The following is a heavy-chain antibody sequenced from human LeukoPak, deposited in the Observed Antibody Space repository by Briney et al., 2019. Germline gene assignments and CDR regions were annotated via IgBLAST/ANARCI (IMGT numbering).Heavy chain of an antibody. J-gene: IGHJ5*02. Sequence: SETLSLTCTVSGGSISSYYWSWIRQPAGKGLEWIGRIYTSGSTNYNPSLKSRVTISVDTSKNQFSLKLSSVTAADTAVYYCARKYVQGGATNGFDPWGQGTLVTVSS. CDR3: ARKYVQGGATNGFDP. CDR2: IYTSGST. D-gene: IGHD1-26*01. CDR1: GGSISSYY. V-gene: IGHV4-4*07.